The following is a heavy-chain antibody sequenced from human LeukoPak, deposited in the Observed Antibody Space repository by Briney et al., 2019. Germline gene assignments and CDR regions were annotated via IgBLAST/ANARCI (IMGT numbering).Heavy chain of an antibody. J-gene: IGHJ4*02. CDR2: INHSGST. D-gene: IGHD5-12*01. CDR3: ASLDIHRPFDY. Sequence: PSETLSLTCAVYGGSFSGYYWSWIRQPPGKGLEWIGEINHSGSTNYNPSLKSRVTISVDTSKNQFSLKLSSVTAADTAVYYCASLDIHRPFDYWGQGTLVTVSS. CDR1: GGSFSGYY. V-gene: IGHV4-34*01.